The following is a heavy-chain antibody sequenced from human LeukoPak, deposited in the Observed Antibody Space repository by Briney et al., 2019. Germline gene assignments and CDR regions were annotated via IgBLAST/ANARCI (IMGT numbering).Heavy chain of an antibody. J-gene: IGHJ4*02. V-gene: IGHV3-7*04. CDR1: GFTFSSSW. D-gene: IGHD5-24*01. CDR2: IKQDGSEK. Sequence: GGSLRLSCAASGFTFSSSWMSWVRQAPGKGLEWEANIKQDGSEKYYVDSVKGRLTISRDNAKHSLYLQMNSLRAEDTAVYYCARVRKDGYDFWGQGTLVTVSS. CDR3: ARVRKDGYDF.